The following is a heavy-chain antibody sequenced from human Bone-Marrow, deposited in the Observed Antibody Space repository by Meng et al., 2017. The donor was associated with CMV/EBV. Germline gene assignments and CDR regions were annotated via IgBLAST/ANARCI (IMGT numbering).Heavy chain of an antibody. D-gene: IGHD5-12*01. Sequence: AAVKVSCKASGYTFTSYYMHWVRQAPGQGLEWMGIINLSGGSTSYAQKFQGRVTMTRDTSTSTVYMELSSPRSEDTAGYLCARGRPPRGYSGGRRVFDYWGQETLVTVSS. V-gene: IGHV1-46*01. CDR2: INLSGGST. CDR3: ARGRPPRGYSGGRRVFDY. CDR1: GYTFTSYY. J-gene: IGHJ4*02.